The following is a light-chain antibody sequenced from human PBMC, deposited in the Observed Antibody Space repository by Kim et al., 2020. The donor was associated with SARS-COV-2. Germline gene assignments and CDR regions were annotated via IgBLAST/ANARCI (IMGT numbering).Light chain of an antibody. CDR3: QQYNNWPALT. CDR1: QSVSSN. V-gene: IGKV3-15*01. CDR2: GAS. Sequence: VSPGERAPLPCRASQSVSSNLAWYQQKPGQAPRLLIYGASTRATGIPARFSGSGSGTEFTLTISSLQSEDFAVYYCQQYNNWPALTFGGGTKVEI. J-gene: IGKJ4*01.